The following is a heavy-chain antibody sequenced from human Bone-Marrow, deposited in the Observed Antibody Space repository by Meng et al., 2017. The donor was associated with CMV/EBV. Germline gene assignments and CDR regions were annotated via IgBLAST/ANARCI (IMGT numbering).Heavy chain of an antibody. CDR2: IYWNDDK. V-gene: IGHV2-5*01. J-gene: IGHJ4*02. D-gene: IGHD4-23*01. CDR1: GFSLSTSGVG. Sequence: QITLKESGPTLVKPTQTLTLTCTFSGFSLSTSGVGVGWIRQPPGKALEWLALIYWNDDKRYSPSLKSRLTITKDTSKNQVVLTMTNMDPVDTATYYCAPRRKTVGYFDYWGQGTLVTVSS. CDR3: APRRKTVGYFDY.